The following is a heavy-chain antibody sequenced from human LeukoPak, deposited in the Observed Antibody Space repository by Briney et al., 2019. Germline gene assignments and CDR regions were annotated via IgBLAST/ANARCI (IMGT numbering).Heavy chain of an antibody. J-gene: IGHJ4*02. CDR2: INPNSGGT. Sequence: ASVKVSCKASGYTFTGYYMHWVRQAPGQGLEWMGWINPNSGGTNYAQKFQGRVTMTRDTSISTAYMELSRLRSDDTAVYYCARVLSGDILTGYYGPFDYWGQGTLATVSS. CDR1: GYTFTGYY. D-gene: IGHD3-9*01. V-gene: IGHV1-2*02. CDR3: ARVLSGDILTGYYGPFDY.